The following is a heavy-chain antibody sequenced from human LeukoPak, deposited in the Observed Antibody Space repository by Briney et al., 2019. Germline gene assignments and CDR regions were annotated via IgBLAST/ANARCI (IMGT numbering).Heavy chain of an antibody. V-gene: IGHV4-59*01. Sequence: PSETLSLTCTVSGGSISSYYWSWIRQPPGKGLEWIGYIYYSGSTNYNPSLKSRVTISVDTSKNQFSLKLSSATAADTAVYYCARNSKWLSPDYWGQGTLVTVSS. CDR2: IYYSGST. CDR1: GGSISSYY. CDR3: ARNSKWLSPDY. D-gene: IGHD3-22*01. J-gene: IGHJ4*02.